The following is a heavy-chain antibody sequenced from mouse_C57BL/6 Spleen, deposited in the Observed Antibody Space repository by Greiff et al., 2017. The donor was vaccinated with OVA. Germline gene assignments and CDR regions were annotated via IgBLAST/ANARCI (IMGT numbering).Heavy chain of an antibody. CDR3: ARSDYYYGSSY. CDR1: GYTFTDYN. D-gene: IGHD1-1*01. V-gene: IGHV1-18*01. CDR2: INPNNGGT. Sequence: EVQLQQSGPELVKPGASVKIPCKASGYTFTDYNMDWVKQSHGKSLEWIGDINPNNGGTIYNQKFKGKATLTVDKSSSTAYMELRSLTSEDTAVYYCARSDYYYGSSYWGQGTTLTVSS. J-gene: IGHJ2*01.